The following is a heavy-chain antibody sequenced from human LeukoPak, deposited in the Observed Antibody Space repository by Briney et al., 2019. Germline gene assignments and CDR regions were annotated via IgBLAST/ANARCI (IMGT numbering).Heavy chain of an antibody. D-gene: IGHD3-22*01. CDR3: ARETDSNFDY. Sequence: GGSLRLSCAASGFTFSSYEMNWVRQAPGKGLEWVSYISSSGSTIFYADSVKGRFTISRDNAKSSLYLQMNSLRGEDTAVYYCARETDSNFDYWGQGTLVTVSS. CDR1: GFTFSSYE. J-gene: IGHJ4*02. CDR2: ISSSGSTI. V-gene: IGHV3-48*03.